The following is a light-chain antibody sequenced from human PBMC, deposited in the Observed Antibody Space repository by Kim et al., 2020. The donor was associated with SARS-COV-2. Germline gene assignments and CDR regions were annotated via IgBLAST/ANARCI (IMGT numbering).Light chain of an antibody. CDR2: AAS. V-gene: IGKV1-12*01. CDR1: QGVSIW. CDR3: QQANSFPLT. J-gene: IGKJ4*01. Sequence: DIQMTQSPSSLSASVGDRVTITCRASQGVSIWLAWYQQKPEKAPKCLIYAASSLQSGVPSRFSGSTSGTDFTLTISGLQPEDVATYYCQQANSFPLTFGGGTKVDIK.